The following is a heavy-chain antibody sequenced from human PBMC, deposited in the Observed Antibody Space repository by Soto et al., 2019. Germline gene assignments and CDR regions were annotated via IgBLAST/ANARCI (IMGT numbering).Heavy chain of an antibody. CDR2: IYYSGST. CDR1: GGSISNYY. J-gene: IGHJ6*02. V-gene: IGHV4-59*01. CDR3: ARVNYGNYYYYYGMDV. Sequence: SETLSLTCTVSGGSISNYYWSWIRQPPGKGLEWIGYIYYSGSTNYNPSLKSRVTISVDTSKNQFSLKLNSVTAADTAVYYCARVNYGNYYYYYGMDVWGQGTTVTAP. D-gene: IGHD4-17*01.